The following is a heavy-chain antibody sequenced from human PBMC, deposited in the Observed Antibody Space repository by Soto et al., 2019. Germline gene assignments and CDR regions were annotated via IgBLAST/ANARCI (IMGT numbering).Heavy chain of an antibody. V-gene: IGHV3-33*01. CDR1: GFTFSSYG. CDR3: ARSALGYCSGGSCSHGMDV. J-gene: IGHJ6*02. Sequence: QVQLVESGGGVVQPGRSLRLSCAASGFTFSSYGMHWVRQAPGKGLEWVAVIWYDGSNKYYADSVKGRFTISRDNSKNTLYLQMNSLRAEDTAVYYCARSALGYCSGGSCSHGMDVWGQGTTVTVSS. CDR2: IWYDGSNK. D-gene: IGHD2-15*01.